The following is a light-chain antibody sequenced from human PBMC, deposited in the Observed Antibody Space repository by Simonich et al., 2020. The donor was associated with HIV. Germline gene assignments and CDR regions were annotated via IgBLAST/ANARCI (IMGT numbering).Light chain of an antibody. J-gene: IGLJ3*02. CDR2: DVS. Sequence: QSALTQPASVSGSPGQSIPLSCTETSSDVGVYNYVSWYQQQPGQTPKLILYDVSLRPSGVSNRFSGSKSGNTASRTISGLQAEDDSDYYCTSHTSISTWVFGGGTKLTVL. V-gene: IGLV2-14*01. CDR1: SSDVGVYNY. CDR3: TSHTSISTWV.